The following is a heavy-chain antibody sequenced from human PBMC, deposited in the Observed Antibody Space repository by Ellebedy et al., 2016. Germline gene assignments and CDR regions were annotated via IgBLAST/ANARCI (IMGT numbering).Heavy chain of an antibody. V-gene: IGHV1-18*04. CDR2: VNTFSGNT. Sequence: ASVKVSXKASGYTFTTFSITWVRQVPGQGLEWMGFVNTFSGNTKFAQKFQGRVSMTTDSSTHTAYMDLRSLRSDDTAMYYCAKTSGWGYGENWGQGTLVTVSS. CDR1: GYTFTTFS. D-gene: IGHD3-10*01. CDR3: AKTSGWGYGEN. J-gene: IGHJ4*02.